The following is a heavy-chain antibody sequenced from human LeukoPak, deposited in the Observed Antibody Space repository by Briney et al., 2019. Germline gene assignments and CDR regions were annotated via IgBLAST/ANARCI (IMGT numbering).Heavy chain of an antibody. CDR1: GGSFSGYY. D-gene: IGHD5-18*01. CDR3: ARVADTAMVKSYYYYYYMDV. J-gene: IGHJ6*03. Sequence: SETLSLTCAVYGGSFSGYYWSWIRQPPGKGLEWIGEINHSGSTNYNPSLKSRVTISVDPSKNQFSLKLSSVTAADTAVYYCARVADTAMVKSYYYYYYMDVWGKGTTVTVSS. V-gene: IGHV4-34*01. CDR2: INHSGST.